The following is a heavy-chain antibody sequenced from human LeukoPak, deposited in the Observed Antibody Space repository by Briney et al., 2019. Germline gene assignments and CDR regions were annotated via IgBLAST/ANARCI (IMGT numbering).Heavy chain of an antibody. CDR2: IYAGGST. D-gene: IGHD3-10*01. CDR3: ARGRWDYGSGSYPYYFDY. J-gene: IGHJ4*02. CDR1: GFTVSSNY. Sequence: GGSLRLSCAASGFTVSSNYMSWVRQAPGKGLEWVSVIYAGGSTYHADSGKGRFTISRDNSKNTVYLQMNSLRAEDTAVYYRARGRWDYGSGSYPYYFDYWGQGTLVTVSS. V-gene: IGHV3-66*02.